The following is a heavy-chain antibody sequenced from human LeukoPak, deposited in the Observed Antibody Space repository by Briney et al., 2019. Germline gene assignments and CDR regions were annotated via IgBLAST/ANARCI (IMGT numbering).Heavy chain of an antibody. V-gene: IGHV4-31*03. Sequence: PSETLSLTCTVSGGSITSGGYYWSWIRQHPGKGLEWIGYIYYSGSTYYNPSLKSRVTISVDTSKNQFSLKLSSVTAADTAVYYCARQRYSSSWYVPASGDWFDPWGQGTLVTVSS. CDR2: IYYSGST. CDR1: GGSITSGGYY. D-gene: IGHD6-13*01. J-gene: IGHJ5*02. CDR3: ARQRYSSSWYVPASGDWFDP.